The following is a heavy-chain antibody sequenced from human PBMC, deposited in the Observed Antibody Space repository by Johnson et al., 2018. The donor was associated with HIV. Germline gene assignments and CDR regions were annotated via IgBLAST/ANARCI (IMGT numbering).Heavy chain of an antibody. D-gene: IGHD2-15*01. Sequence: VQLVESGGGVVRPGGSLRLSCAASGFTFSSFGMHWVRQAPGKGLEWVSLISWDGGSTYYADSVKGRFTISRDNSKNSLYLQMNSLRVEDTAVYYVRVVGDAFDIWGQGTMVTVSS. CDR3: RVVGDAFDI. CDR1: GFTFSSFG. J-gene: IGHJ3*02. V-gene: IGHV3-43D*03. CDR2: ISWDGGST.